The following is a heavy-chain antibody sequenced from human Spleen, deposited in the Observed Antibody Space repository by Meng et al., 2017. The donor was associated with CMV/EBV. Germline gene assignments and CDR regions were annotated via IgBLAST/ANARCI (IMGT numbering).Heavy chain of an antibody. CDR2: INTDNGYT. CDR3: TRTSYDILTGYYEKYFDY. CDR1: YTYPSYA. V-gene: IGHV1-3*04. J-gene: IGHJ4*02. Sequence: YTYPSYAMHWVRQAPGQRPEWMGWINTDNGYTKYSQKFQGRVTITRDTSASIAYMELRSLRSADTAVYYCTRTSYDILTGYYEKYFDYWGQGTLVTVSS. D-gene: IGHD3-9*01.